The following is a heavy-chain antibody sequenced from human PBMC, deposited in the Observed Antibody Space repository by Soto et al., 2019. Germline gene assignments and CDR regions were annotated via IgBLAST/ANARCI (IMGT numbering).Heavy chain of an antibody. CDR1: GFTFSNFG. V-gene: IGHV3-30*18. CDR2: TSFDGNKN. Sequence: QVQLVESGGGVVQPGRSLRLSCVAPGFTFSNFGMHWVRQAPGKGLEWVALTSFDGNKNYYADSVKGRFTLSRDNSKYTLYLQMNSLRAEDTALYFCAKDQKDYSGSGTYYVPYGMDVWGQGTTVTVSS. D-gene: IGHD3-10*01. CDR3: AKDQKDYSGSGTYYVPYGMDV. J-gene: IGHJ6*02.